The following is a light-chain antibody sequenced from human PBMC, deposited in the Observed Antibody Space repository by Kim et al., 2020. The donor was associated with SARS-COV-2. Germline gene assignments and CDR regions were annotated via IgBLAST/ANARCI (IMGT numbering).Light chain of an antibody. V-gene: IGKV1-6*01. CDR3: LQEYNYPWT. J-gene: IGKJ2*02. CDR1: QGIRND. Sequence: AIQMTQSPSSLSASIGDRVTITCRASQGIRNDLAWYQQKPGEAPKLLIYGASSLQSGVPPRFSGSGSGTEFTLTISSLQPNDFATYFCLQEYNYPWTFGQGTKLEI. CDR2: GAS.